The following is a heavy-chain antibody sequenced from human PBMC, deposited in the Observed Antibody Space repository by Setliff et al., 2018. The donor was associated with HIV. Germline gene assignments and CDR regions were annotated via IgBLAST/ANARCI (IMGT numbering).Heavy chain of an antibody. Sequence: SDTLSLTCSVSGGSMSTYYWSWIRQPAGKRLEWIGRVYTSGSTIYNPSLRSRVTMSVDTSKSQFSLKLNSVAAADTAVYYCARVFPPIRGAPFGTPPGAFDIWGQGTMVTVSS. D-gene: IGHD2-15*01. V-gene: IGHV4-4*07. J-gene: IGHJ3*02. CDR2: VYTSGST. CDR1: GGSMSTYY. CDR3: ARVFPPIRGAPFGTPPGAFDI.